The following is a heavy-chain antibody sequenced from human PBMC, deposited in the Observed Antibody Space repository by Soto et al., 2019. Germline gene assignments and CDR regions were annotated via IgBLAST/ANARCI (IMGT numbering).Heavy chain of an antibody. CDR3: AETAVQLWLGWFDP. Sequence: SETLSLTCTVSGGSISSISYYWGWIRQPPGKGLEWIGSIYYSGSTYYNPSLKSRVTISVDTSKNQFSLKLSSVTAADTAVYYCAETAVQLWLGWFDPWGQGTLVTVSS. CDR1: GGSISSISYY. J-gene: IGHJ5*02. CDR2: IYYSGST. V-gene: IGHV4-39*01. D-gene: IGHD5-18*01.